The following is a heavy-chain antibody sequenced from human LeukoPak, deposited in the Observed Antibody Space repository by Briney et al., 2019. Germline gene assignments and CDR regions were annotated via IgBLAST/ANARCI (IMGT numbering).Heavy chain of an antibody. J-gene: IGHJ4*02. V-gene: IGHV3-11*01. CDR3: ARLDYGAFDF. Sequence: GGSLRLSCAASGFIVSGDFMSWVRQAPGKGLEWVSYISRSGNVIYYTDSVKGRFTISRDNAKNSLYLQMNSLRTEDTAIYYCARLDYGAFDFWGQGTPVTVSS. D-gene: IGHD4-17*01. CDR2: ISRSGNVI. CDR1: GFIVSGDF.